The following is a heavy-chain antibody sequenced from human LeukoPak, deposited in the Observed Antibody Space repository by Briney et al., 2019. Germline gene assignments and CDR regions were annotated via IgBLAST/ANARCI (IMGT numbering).Heavy chain of an antibody. J-gene: IGHJ5*02. D-gene: IGHD3-10*01. CDR2: ISSGGSTT. CDR3: ARSSFSMVRGVNWFDP. Sequence: GGSLRLSCAASGFTFSNAWMSWVRQAPGKGLEWVSYISSGGSTTYYAESVKGRFTISRADAKTSLYLQVNSLRAEDTALYYCARSSFSMVRGVNWFDPWGQGTLVTVSS. CDR1: GFTFSNAW. V-gene: IGHV3-11*04.